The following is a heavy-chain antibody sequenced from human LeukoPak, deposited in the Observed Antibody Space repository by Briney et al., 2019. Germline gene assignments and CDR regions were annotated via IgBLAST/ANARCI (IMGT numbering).Heavy chain of an antibody. J-gene: IGHJ4*02. Sequence: GGSLRLSCAASGFTFSDYYMSWIRQAPGKGLEWASYISSSGSTIYYADSVKGRFTISRDNAKNSLYLQMNSLRAEDTAVYYCARDIPSGWYSYFDYWGQGTLVTVSS. V-gene: IGHV3-11*04. CDR1: GFTFSDYY. CDR2: ISSSGSTI. CDR3: ARDIPSGWYSYFDY. D-gene: IGHD6-19*01.